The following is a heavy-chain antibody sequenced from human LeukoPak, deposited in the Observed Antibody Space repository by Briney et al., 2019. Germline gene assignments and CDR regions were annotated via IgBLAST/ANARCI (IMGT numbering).Heavy chain of an antibody. CDR3: ARGGDNSYFDY. CDR2: INPGGGST. D-gene: IGHD4-23*01. CDR1: GYTFISYY. Sequence: GASVEASCKASGYTFISYYIHWVRQAPGQGLEWMGIINPGGGSTTYAQKFQGRVTMTRDTSTSTVYMELSSLRSEDTAIYYCARGGDNSYFDYWGQGTLVTVSS. J-gene: IGHJ4*02. V-gene: IGHV1-46*01.